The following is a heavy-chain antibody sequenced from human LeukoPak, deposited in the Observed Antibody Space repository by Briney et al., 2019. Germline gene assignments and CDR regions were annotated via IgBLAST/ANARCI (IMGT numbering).Heavy chain of an antibody. Sequence: SGGSLILSCVASGFTFSSYGIHWVRQAPGKGLEWVAVVSSDGSIKYNADSVKGRFTISRDTSKNTVYLQMNSLGAEDTAFYYCARGYSSSWLGYFDYWGQGTLVTVSS. CDR1: GFTFSSYG. D-gene: IGHD6-13*01. CDR2: VSSDGSIK. V-gene: IGHV3-30*03. J-gene: IGHJ4*02. CDR3: ARGYSSSWLGYFDY.